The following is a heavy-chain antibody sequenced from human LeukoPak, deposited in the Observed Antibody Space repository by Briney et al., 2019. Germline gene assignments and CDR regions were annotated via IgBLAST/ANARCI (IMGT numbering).Heavy chain of an antibody. CDR1: GFTFSSYA. CDR2: ISGSGGST. Sequence: PGGSLRLSCAASGFTFSSYAMSWVRQAPGKGPEWVSAISGSGGSTYYADSVKGRFTISRDNSKNTLYLQMNSLRAEDTAVYYCAKDHDEGIAAAGPDHFDYWGQGTLVTVSS. CDR3: AKDHDEGIAAAGPDHFDY. D-gene: IGHD6-13*01. V-gene: IGHV3-23*01. J-gene: IGHJ4*02.